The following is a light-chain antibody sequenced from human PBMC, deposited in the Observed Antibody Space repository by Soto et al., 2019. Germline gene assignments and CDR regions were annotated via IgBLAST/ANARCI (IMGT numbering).Light chain of an antibody. CDR2: AAS. CDR3: QQSHSTTWT. CDR1: QSISNC. V-gene: IGKV1-39*01. J-gene: IGKJ1*01. Sequence: DIQMTQSPSSLSASVGDRVTITCRASQSISNCLNWYLQKPGKAPNLLIYAASSLESGVPSRFSGSGSGTDFTLTISNLQPEDFATYYCQQSHSTTWTFGQGTKVEIK.